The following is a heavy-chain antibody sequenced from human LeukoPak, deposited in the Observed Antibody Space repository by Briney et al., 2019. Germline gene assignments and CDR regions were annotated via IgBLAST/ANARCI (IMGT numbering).Heavy chain of an antibody. J-gene: IGHJ4*02. V-gene: IGHV4-38-2*02. CDR1: GYSISSGYY. CDR3: ARAPRDTIFGVVTAFDY. D-gene: IGHD3-3*01. CDR2: IYHSGST. Sequence: PSETLSLTCTVSGYSISSGYYWGWIRQPPGKGLEWIGSIYHSGSTYYNPSLKSRVTISVDTSKNQFSLKLSSVTAADTAVYYCARAPRDTIFGVVTAFDYWGQGTLVTVSS.